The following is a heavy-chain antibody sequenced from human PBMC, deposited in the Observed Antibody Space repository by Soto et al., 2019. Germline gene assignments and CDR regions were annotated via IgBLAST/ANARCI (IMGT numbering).Heavy chain of an antibody. D-gene: IGHD2-15*01. CDR2: IYYSGST. CDR3: ARVVVVAATEYYFDY. Sequence: SETLSLTCTVSGGSISSGDYYWSWIRQPPGKGLEWIGYIYYSGSTYYNPSLKSRVTISVDTSKNQFSLKLSSVTAADTAVYYCARVVVVAATEYYFDYWGQGTLVTVSS. CDR1: GGSISSGDYY. J-gene: IGHJ4*02. V-gene: IGHV4-30-4*01.